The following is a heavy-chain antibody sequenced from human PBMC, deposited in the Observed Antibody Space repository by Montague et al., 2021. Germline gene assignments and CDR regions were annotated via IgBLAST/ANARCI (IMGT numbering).Heavy chain of an antibody. CDR1: RSLINSDNY. CDR2: VSHGGRN. Sequence: SETLSLTCTVSRSLINSDNYWGWIRQPPGRGLEWMGSVSHGGRNYYNPSLKSRVTISVDTSNNHFSLKLSSVTAADTAMYYCARERDRYYYMDIWGKGTTITVSS. J-gene: IGHJ6*03. CDR3: ARERDRYYYMDI. V-gene: IGHV4-38-2*02.